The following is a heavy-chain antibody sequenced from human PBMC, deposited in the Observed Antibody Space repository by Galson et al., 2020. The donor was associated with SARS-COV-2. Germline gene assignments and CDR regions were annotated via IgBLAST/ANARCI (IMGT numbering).Heavy chain of an antibody. J-gene: IGHJ3*02. D-gene: IGHD3-22*01. CDR2: ISSSSSYI. CDR1: GFTFSSYS. CDR3: ARAYYYDSSGYLWDGDAFDI. Sequence: KIGESLKISCEASGFTFSSYSMNWVRQAPGKGLEWVSSISSSSSYIYYADSVKGRFTISRDNAKNSLYLQMNSLRAEDTAVYYCARAYYYDSSGYLWDGDAFDIWGQGTMVTVSS. V-gene: IGHV3-21*01.